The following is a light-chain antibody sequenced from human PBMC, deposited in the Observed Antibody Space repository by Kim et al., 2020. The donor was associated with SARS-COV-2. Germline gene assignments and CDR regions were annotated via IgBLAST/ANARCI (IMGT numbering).Light chain of an antibody. V-gene: IGKV3-15*01. J-gene: IGKJ2*03. CDR1: QSVSSN. CDR3: QQYNNWPPYS. Sequence: VSTGERATHSGRASQSVSSNLAWYQQKPGQAPRALIYGASTRATGIPARFSGSGSGTEFTLTISSLQSEDFAVYYCQQYNNWPPYSFGQGTKLEI. CDR2: GAS.